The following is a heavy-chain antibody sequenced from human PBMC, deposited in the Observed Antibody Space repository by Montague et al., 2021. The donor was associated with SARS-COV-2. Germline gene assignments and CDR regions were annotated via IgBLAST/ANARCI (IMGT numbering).Heavy chain of an antibody. CDR1: GGSFSRYS. Sequence: SETLSLTCAVYGGSFSRYSYNWVRQAPGKGLEWIGEITNSGRVNYQPSLHNRVTISVDRPKSQVSLRLTSVTVADTAIYFCARQKLRPHKPIKKEFYYYGLDIWGQGTTGTGS. V-gene: IGHV4-34*01. J-gene: IGHJ6*02. CDR2: ITNSGRV. CDR3: ARQKLRPHKPIKKEFYYYGLDI.